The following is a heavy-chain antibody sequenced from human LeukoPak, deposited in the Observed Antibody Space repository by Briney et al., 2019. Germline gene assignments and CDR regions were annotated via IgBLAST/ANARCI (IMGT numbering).Heavy chain of an antibody. Sequence: SETLSLTCAVYGGSFSGYYWSWIRQPPGKGLEWIGEINHSGSTNYNPSLKSRVTISVDTSKNQFSLNLSSVIAADTAVYYCTYSGSNYPDYWGQGTLVTVSS. D-gene: IGHD1-26*01. V-gene: IGHV4-34*01. CDR1: GGSFSGYY. J-gene: IGHJ4*02. CDR2: INHSGST. CDR3: TYSGSNYPDY.